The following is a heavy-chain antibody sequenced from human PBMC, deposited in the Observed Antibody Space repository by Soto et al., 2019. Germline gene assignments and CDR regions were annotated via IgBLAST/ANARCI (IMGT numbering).Heavy chain of an antibody. CDR3: ARGEYYGSGSYYWLGYFDY. CDR1: GFTFSSYA. Sequence: QVQLVESGGGVVQPGRSLRLSCAASGFTFSSYAMHWVRQAPGKGLEWVAVISYDGSNKYYADSVKGRFTISRDNSKNTLYLQMNSLRAEDTAVYYCARGEYYGSGSYYWLGYFDYWGQGTLVTVSS. V-gene: IGHV3-30-3*01. CDR2: ISYDGSNK. J-gene: IGHJ4*02. D-gene: IGHD3-10*01.